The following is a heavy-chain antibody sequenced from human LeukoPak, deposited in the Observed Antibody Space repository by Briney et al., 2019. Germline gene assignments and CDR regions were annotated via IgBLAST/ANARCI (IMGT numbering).Heavy chain of an antibody. Sequence: PGGSLRLSCAASGFTFSSYAMSWVRQAPGKGLEWVSGISRSGGSTYYADSVKGRFTISRDNSKNTLYLQMNSLRAEDTAVYYCANEPPEYGSDHYFDYWGQGTLVTVSS. CDR2: ISRSGGST. V-gene: IGHV3-23*01. D-gene: IGHD3-10*01. CDR1: GFTFSSYA. J-gene: IGHJ4*02. CDR3: ANEPPEYGSDHYFDY.